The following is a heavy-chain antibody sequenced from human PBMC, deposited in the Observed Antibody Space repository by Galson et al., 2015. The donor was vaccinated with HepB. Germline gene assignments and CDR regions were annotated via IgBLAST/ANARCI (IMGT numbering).Heavy chain of an antibody. CDR2: IYYSGST. CDR1: GGSISSYY. D-gene: IGHD3-3*01. Sequence: SETLSLTCTVSGGSISSYYWSWIRQPPGKGLEWIGYIYYSGSTNYNPSLKSRVTISVDTSKNQFSLKLSSVTAADTAVYYCARALGSTYYDFWSGYDYYMDVWGKGTTVTVSS. J-gene: IGHJ6*03. V-gene: IGHV4-59*01. CDR3: ARALGSTYYDFWSGYDYYMDV.